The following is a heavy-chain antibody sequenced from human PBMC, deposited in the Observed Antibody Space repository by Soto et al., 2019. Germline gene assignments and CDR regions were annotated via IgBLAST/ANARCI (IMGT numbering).Heavy chain of an antibody. CDR3: AKDLRYGDYNDVFDI. V-gene: IGHV3-23*01. CDR1: GFTFSSYA. D-gene: IGHD4-17*01. CDR2: ISGSGGST. J-gene: IGHJ3*02. Sequence: GGSLRLSCAASGFTFSSYAMSWVRQAPGKGLEWVSAISGSGGSTYYADSVEGRFTIYRGNSKNTLYQQMNSLRAEDTGVYYCAKDLRYGDYNDVFDIWGQGKMVTVSS.